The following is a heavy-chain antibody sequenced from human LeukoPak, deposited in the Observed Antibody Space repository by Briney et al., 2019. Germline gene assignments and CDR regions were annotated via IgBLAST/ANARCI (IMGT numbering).Heavy chain of an antibody. J-gene: IGHJ5*02. D-gene: IGHD2-8*01. CDR1: GYTFTGYY. CDR2: INPNSGGT. CDR3: AREFNDNWFDP. V-gene: IGHV1-2*02. Sequence: VASVKVSCKASGYTFTGYYMHWVRQAPRQGLEWMGWINPNSGGTNYAQKFQGRVTMTRDTSISTAYMELSRLRSDDTAVYYCAREFNDNWFDPWGQGTLVTVSS.